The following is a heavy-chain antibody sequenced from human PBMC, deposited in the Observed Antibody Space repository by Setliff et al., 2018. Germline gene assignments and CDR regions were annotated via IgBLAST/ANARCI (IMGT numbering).Heavy chain of an antibody. CDR3: ARSRYYDSSGNNYGLDY. Sequence: LSLTCDIKGGAVSGFYWSWIRQTPGKDLEWIGEISHNGRVSSSPSLKSRVTISVDRAKNHFSLKLTSVTAADTAMYYCARSRYYDSSGNNYGLDYWGQGTLVTV. CDR1: GGAVSGFY. V-gene: IGHV4-34*01. D-gene: IGHD3-22*01. CDR2: ISHNGRV. J-gene: IGHJ4*02.